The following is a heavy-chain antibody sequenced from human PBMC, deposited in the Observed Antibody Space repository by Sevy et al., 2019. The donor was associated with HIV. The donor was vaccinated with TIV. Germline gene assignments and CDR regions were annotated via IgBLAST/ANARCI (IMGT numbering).Heavy chain of an antibody. CDR2: LSFGCGKI. CDR1: GFDFSIYS. D-gene: IGHD2-8*01. V-gene: IGHV3-23*01. CDR3: AREGCTKPHDY. J-gene: IGHJ4*02. Sequence: GGSLRLSCAASGFDFSIYSMSWVRQAQGKGLEWVSTLSFGCGKINYADSVKGRSTISRDNSKSSVYLQMNNMRVEDTAVYYCAREGCTKPHDYWGQGTLVTVSS.